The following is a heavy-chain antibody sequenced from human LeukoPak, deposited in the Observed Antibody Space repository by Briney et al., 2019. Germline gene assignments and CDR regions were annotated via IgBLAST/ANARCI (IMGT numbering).Heavy chain of an antibody. D-gene: IGHD6-13*01. V-gene: IGHV1-18*01. J-gene: IGHJ4*02. CDR2: ISAYNGNT. CDR1: GYTFTSYG. Sequence: ASVTVSCTASGYTFTSYGISWVRQAPGQGLEWMGWISAYNGNTNYAQKLQGRVTMTTDTSTSTAYMELRSLRSDDTAVYYCARDEEGYVFDYWGQGTLVTVSS. CDR3: ARDEEGYVFDY.